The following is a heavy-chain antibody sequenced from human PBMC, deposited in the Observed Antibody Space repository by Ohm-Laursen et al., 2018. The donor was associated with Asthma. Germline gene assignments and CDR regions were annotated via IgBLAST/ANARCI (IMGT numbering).Heavy chain of an antibody. Sequence: SLRLSCTASGFTFSSYAMHWVRQAPGKGLEWVAVISYDGSNKYYADSVKGRFTISRDNAKNSLYLQMNSLRAEDTAVYYCARDRGDIVVVPAARFDYWGQGTLVTVSS. D-gene: IGHD2-2*01. V-gene: IGHV3-30-3*01. CDR3: ARDRGDIVVVPAARFDY. CDR2: ISYDGSNK. CDR1: GFTFSSYA. J-gene: IGHJ4*02.